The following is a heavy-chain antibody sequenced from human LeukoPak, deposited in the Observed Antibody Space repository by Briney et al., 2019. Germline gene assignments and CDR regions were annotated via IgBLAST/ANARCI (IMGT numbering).Heavy chain of an antibody. CDR2: IKGDGSEK. Sequence: GGSLRLSCAASGFTLSTYWMSWVRQAPGRGLEWMANIKGDGSEKFYVDSVKGRFTVSRDNAKNTLYLQMNSLRAEDTAVYYCAKDTMTHTVTTHYFDYWGQGTLVTVSS. V-gene: IGHV3-7*03. CDR1: GFTLSTYW. CDR3: AKDTMTHTVTTHYFDY. D-gene: IGHD4-17*01. J-gene: IGHJ4*02.